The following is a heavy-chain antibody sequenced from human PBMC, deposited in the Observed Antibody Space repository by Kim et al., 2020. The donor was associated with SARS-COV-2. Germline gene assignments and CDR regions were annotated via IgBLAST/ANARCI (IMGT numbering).Heavy chain of an antibody. CDR1: GYTFTSYY. V-gene: IGHV1-46*01. J-gene: IGHJ5*02. CDR3: ARDSCMVRGVCFGWFDP. CDR2: INPSGGST. Sequence: ASVKVSCKASGYTFTSYYMHWVRQAPGQGLEWMGIINPSGGSTSYAQKFQGRVTMTRDTSTSTVYMELSSLRSEDTAVYYCARDSCMVRGVCFGWFDPWGQGTLVTVSS. D-gene: IGHD3-10*01.